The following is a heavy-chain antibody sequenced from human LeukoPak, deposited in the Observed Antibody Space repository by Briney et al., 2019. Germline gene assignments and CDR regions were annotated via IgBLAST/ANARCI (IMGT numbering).Heavy chain of an antibody. Sequence: GASVKVSCKASGYTFTGYYMHWVRQAPGQGFEWMGWINPNRGGTNYAQKFQDRVTMTRDTSISTAYMELSRLRSDDTAVYYCATTAMNLDDYNWWYFDYWGRGTLVTVSS. CDR2: INPNRGGT. CDR3: ATTAMNLDDYNWWYFDY. J-gene: IGHJ4*02. CDR1: GYTFTGYY. V-gene: IGHV1-2*02. D-gene: IGHD5-24*01.